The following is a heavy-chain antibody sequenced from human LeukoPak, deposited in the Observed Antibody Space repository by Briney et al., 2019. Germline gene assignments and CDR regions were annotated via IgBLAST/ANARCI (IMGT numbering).Heavy chain of an antibody. J-gene: IGHJ4*02. CDR1: GGSFSGYY. V-gene: IGHV4-34*01. CDR2: INHSGST. D-gene: IGHD3-3*01. Sequence: SETLSLTCAVYGGSFSGYYWSWIRQPPGKGLEWIGEINHSGSTNYNPSLKSRVTISVDTSKNQFSLKLSSVTAADTAVYYCARGGRITIFGVIIIRTRSSDYRGQGTLVTVPS. CDR3: ARGGRITIFGVIIIRTRSSDY.